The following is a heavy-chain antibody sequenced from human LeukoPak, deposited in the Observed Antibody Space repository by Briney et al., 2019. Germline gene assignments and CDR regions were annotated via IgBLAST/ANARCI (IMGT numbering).Heavy chain of an antibody. V-gene: IGHV3-33*01. Sequence: AGGSLRLSCAASRFTFSNYGMHWVRQAPGKELEWVAVIWYDGSNKYYADSVKGRFTISRDNSKNTLYLQMNSLRAEDTAVYYCARDPGRGYTYGYGFDYWGQGTLVTVSS. CDR3: ARDPGRGYTYGYGFDY. CDR2: IWYDGSNK. J-gene: IGHJ4*02. D-gene: IGHD5-18*01. CDR1: RFTFSNYG.